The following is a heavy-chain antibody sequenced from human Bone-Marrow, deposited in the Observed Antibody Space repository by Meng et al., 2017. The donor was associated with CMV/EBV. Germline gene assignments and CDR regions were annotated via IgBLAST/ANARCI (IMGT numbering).Heavy chain of an antibody. D-gene: IGHD3-3*01. CDR3: ARSGYDFWSGYYVY. Sequence: ASVKVSCKASGYTFTSYGISWVRQAPGQGLEWMGWISAYNGNTNYAQKLQGRVTMTTDTSTSTAYMELRSLRSDDTALYYCARSGYDFWSGYYVYWGQGTLVTVSS. J-gene: IGHJ4*02. CDR1: GYTFTSYG. CDR2: ISAYNGNT. V-gene: IGHV1-18*01.